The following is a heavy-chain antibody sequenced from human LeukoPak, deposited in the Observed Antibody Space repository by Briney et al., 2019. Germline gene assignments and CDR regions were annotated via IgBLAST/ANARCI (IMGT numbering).Heavy chain of an antibody. V-gene: IGHV4-39*07. J-gene: IGHJ5*02. D-gene: IGHD3-3*02. Sequence: SETLSLTCTVSGGSISSSSYYWGWIRQPPGKGLEWIGSIYYSGSTYYNPSLKSRVTISVDTSKNQFSLKLSSVTAADTAVYYCARDTDPTHFGHGSWFGPWGQGTLVTVSS. CDR3: ARDTDPTHFGHGSWFGP. CDR1: GGSISSSSYY. CDR2: IYYSGST.